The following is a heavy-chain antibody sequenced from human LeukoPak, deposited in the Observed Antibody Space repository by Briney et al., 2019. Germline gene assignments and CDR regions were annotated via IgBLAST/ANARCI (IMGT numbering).Heavy chain of an antibody. Sequence: GGSLRLSCAASGFTFSSSGMRCVRHPPGEGLEYVSAISRSGASTYNADSVKGRFTISRDNSKDTLYLQMSSQRAGDTAVYFCVKGRDSGSGSYYNAPFDYWGQGTLVTVSS. D-gene: IGHD3-10*01. J-gene: IGHJ4*02. CDR1: GFTFSSSG. V-gene: IGHV3-64D*09. CDR3: VKGRDSGSGSYYNAPFDY. CDR2: ISRSGAST.